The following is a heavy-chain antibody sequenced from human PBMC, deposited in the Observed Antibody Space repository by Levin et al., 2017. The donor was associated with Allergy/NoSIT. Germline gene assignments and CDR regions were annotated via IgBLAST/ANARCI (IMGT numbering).Heavy chain of an antibody. CDR3: AQKGGLPGAPNY. CDR2: ITTSGGGT. CDR1: GFTFSNYG. Sequence: QLWGSLRLSCAASGFTFSNYGMSWVRQTPGKGLEWVSAITTSGGGTFYADSVKGRFTISRDNSKNTLYLQMNRLRAEDTAVYYCAQKGGLPGAPNYWGQGTLVTVSS. J-gene: IGHJ4*02. D-gene: IGHD2-2*01. V-gene: IGHV3-23*01.